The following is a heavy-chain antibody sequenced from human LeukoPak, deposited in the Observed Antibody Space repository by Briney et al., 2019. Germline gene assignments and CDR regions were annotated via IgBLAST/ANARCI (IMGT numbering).Heavy chain of an antibody. J-gene: IGHJ4*02. D-gene: IGHD2-2*01. CDR3: ARRQGCSSTSCPPDY. CDR2: IDPSDSYT. Sequence: GESLRISCKGSGCSFTRYWISWVREMPGKGLEWMGRIDPSDSYTNYSPSFQGHVTISADKSISTAYLQWSSLKASDTAMYYCARRQGCSSTSCPPDYWGQGTLVTVSP. V-gene: IGHV5-10-1*01. CDR1: GCSFTRYW.